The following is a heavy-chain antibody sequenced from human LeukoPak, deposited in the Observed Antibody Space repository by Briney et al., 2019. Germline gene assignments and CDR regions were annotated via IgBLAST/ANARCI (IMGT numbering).Heavy chain of an antibody. J-gene: IGHJ5*02. V-gene: IGHV4-61*01. CDR2: IYYTGST. D-gene: IGHD1-14*01. Sequence: PSETLSLTCTVSGGSVSSGTYYWSWIRQPPGKGLEWIGYIYYTGSTNYNPSLKSRVTISVDTSKNQFSLKLGSVTAADTAMYYCAREVPPRVRKAGVNWFDPWGQGTLVAVSS. CDR1: GGSVSSGTYY. CDR3: AREVPPRVRKAGVNWFDP.